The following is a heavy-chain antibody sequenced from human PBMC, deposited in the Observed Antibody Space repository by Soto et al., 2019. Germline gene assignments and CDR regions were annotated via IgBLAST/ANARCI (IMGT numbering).Heavy chain of an antibody. V-gene: IGHV4-30-4*01. CDR1: GGSISSGDYS. D-gene: IGHD3-3*01. CDR3: AGAEIIQRAPGRANGFDP. CDR2: IHNSGNT. J-gene: IGHJ5*02. Sequence: PSETLSLTCTVSGGSISSGDYSWSWIRQPPGKGLEWIGYIHNSGNTYYKPSLKSRVTISLDTSKNQFSLNLRSVTAADTALYYCAGAEIIQRAPGRANGFDPWGQGTLVTVSS.